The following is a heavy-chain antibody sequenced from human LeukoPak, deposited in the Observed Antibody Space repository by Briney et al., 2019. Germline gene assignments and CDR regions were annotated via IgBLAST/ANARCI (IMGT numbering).Heavy chain of an antibody. CDR3: ARDNQWLNAFDI. V-gene: IGHV4-59*01. J-gene: IGHJ3*02. CDR1: GGSLNSYY. D-gene: IGHD3-22*01. CDR2: SYYIEST. Sequence: PSETLSLTCTVSGGSLNSYYWSWIRQPPGKGLEWIGYSYYIESTNYNPSLKSRVTISVDTSRNRFSLKLSSVTAADTAMYYCARDNQWLNAFDIWGQGTMVTVSS.